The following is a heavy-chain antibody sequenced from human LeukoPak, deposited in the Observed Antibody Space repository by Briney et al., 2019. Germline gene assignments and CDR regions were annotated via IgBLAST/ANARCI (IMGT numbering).Heavy chain of an antibody. CDR1: GFTFSSYG. J-gene: IGHJ6*02. Sequence: GGSQRLSCAASGFTFSSYGMHWVRQAPGKGLEWVAVISYDGSNKYYADSVKGRFTISRDNSKNTLYLQMNSLRAEDTAVYYCAKDPTVVGPAYYYYYGMDVWGQGTTVTVSS. CDR2: ISYDGSNK. CDR3: AKDPTVVGPAYYYYYGMDV. D-gene: IGHD3-22*01. V-gene: IGHV3-30*18.